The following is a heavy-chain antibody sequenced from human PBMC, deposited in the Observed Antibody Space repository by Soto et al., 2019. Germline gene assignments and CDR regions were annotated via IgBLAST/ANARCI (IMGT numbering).Heavy chain of an antibody. D-gene: IGHD1-26*01. J-gene: IGHJ5*02. CDR3: AKDPVRSTRFDP. V-gene: IGHV3-23*01. CDR1: GFTFSTYA. CDR2: LSGSGGST. Sequence: GGSLRLSCAASGFTFSTYAMNWVRQAPGKGLEWVSALSGSGGSTYYADSVKGRFTISRDNSKNTLYLQMNSLRAEDTAVFYCAKDPVRSTRFDPWGQGTLVTVSS.